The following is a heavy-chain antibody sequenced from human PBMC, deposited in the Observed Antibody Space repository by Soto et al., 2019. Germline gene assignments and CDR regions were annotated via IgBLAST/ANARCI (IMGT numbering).Heavy chain of an antibody. CDR3: ARATVDSSGPGPFDY. J-gene: IGHJ4*02. D-gene: IGHD3-22*01. CDR1: GRSFSGYY. Sequence: SETLSLTCAVYGRSFSGYYWSWIRQPPGKGLEWIGEINHSGSTNYNPSLKSRVTISVDTSKNQFSLKLNSVTAADTAVYYCARATVDSSGPGPFDYWGQGTQVTVSS. CDR2: INHSGST. V-gene: IGHV4-34*01.